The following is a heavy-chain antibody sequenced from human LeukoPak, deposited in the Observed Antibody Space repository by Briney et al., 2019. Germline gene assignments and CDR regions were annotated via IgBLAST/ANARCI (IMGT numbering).Heavy chain of an antibody. CDR1: GFTFSRYW. V-gene: IGHV3-74*01. CDR2: IKSDGST. CDR3: ARAPAEIGGDYPEYFRH. Sequence: AGGSLRLSCAASGFTFSRYWMHGVRQAPGKGLVWVSRIKSDGSTNYADSVKGRFTISRYNAKNTGSLQMNSLRPEDTGVYYCARAPAEIGGDYPEYFRHWGQGTLVTVSS. J-gene: IGHJ1*01. D-gene: IGHD2-21*01.